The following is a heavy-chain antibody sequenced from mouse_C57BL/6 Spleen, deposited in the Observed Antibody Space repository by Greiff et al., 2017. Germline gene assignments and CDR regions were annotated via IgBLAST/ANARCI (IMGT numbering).Heavy chain of an antibody. CDR1: GFTFSDYG. CDR2: ISNLAYSI. J-gene: IGHJ2*01. V-gene: IGHV5-15*01. Sequence: EVKVVESGGGLVQPGGSLKLSCAASGFTFSDYGMAWVRQVPRQGPEWVAFISNLAYSIYYADAVTGRFTISRENAKNTLYLEMSSLTSEDTAMYYCARHDYDRNYFDYWGQGTTLTVSS. D-gene: IGHD2-4*01. CDR3: ARHDYDRNYFDY.